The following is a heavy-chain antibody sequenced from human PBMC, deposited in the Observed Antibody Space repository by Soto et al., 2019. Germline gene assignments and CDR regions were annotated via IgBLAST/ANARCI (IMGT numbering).Heavy chain of an antibody. CDR3: ARGSWDDVSGHYYMDV. Sequence: PSQTLSLTCAISGDSVSSNSAGWNWVRQTTSRGLEWLGRTYYKSRWFNNYAVSVKSRITINPDTSQNQFSLHLDSVTPEDTAVYFCARGSWDDVSGHYYMDVWGKGTTVTVSS. CDR1: GDSVSSNSAG. D-gene: IGHD5-12*01. CDR2: TYYKSRWFN. V-gene: IGHV6-1*01. J-gene: IGHJ6*03.